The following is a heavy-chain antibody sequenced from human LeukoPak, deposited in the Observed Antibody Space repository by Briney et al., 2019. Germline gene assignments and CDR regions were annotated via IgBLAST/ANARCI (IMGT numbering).Heavy chain of an antibody. D-gene: IGHD3-10*01. V-gene: IGHV3-33*01. CDR2: IWYDGSNK. CDR1: GLTFSSYG. J-gene: IGHJ4*02. CDR3: ARDWSRFGELLYY. Sequence: GRSLRLSCAASGLTFSSYGMHWVRQAPGKGLEWVAVIWYDGSNKYYADSVKGRFTIPRDNSKNTLYLQMNSLRAEDTAVYYCARDWSRFGELLYYWGQGTLVTVSS.